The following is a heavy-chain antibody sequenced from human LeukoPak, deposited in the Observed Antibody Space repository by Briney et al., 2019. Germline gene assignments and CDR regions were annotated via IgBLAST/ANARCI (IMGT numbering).Heavy chain of an antibody. D-gene: IGHD6-19*01. V-gene: IGHV1-18*04. CDR1: GYTFSRND. J-gene: IGHJ4*02. CDR2: VSVYSGNT. CDR3: ARGNSGWYYLDY. Sequence: GASVKVSCKASGYTFSRNDISWVRQAPGQGLEWMGWVSVYSGNTNYAQKFEGRITMTTDTSTSTAYMDLRSLRFDDTAVYYCARGNSGWYYLDYWGQGTLVTVSS.